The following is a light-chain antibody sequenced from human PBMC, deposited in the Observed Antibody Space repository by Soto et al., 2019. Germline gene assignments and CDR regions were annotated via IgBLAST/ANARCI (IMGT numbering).Light chain of an antibody. CDR3: QQYNNWPPWT. Sequence: ETVMTQSPATLSVSPGERATLSCRASQSVYSSLAWYQQKHGQAPRLLIYGASTRATGIPARFSGSGSGTEFTLTISRLQSEDFAVYYRQQYNNWPPWTFGQGTKVEIK. CDR1: QSVYSS. J-gene: IGKJ1*01. CDR2: GAS. V-gene: IGKV3-15*01.